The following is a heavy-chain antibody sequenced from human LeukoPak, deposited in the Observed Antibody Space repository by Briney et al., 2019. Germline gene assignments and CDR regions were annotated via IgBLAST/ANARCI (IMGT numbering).Heavy chain of an antibody. CDR1: GFTFSSYG. Sequence: PGRSLRLSCAASGFTFSSYGMHWVRQAPGKGLEWVAVIWYDGSNTYYADSVKGRFTISRDNSKNTLYLQMNSLRAEDTAVYYCARDPGAVAGTYFQHWGQGTLVTVSS. J-gene: IGHJ1*01. D-gene: IGHD6-19*01. CDR2: IWYDGSNT. V-gene: IGHV3-33*01. CDR3: ARDPGAVAGTYFQH.